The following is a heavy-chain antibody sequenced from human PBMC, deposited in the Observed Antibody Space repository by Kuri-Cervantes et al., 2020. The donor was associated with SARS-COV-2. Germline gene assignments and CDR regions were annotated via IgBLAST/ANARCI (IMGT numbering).Heavy chain of an antibody. V-gene: IGHV1-69*06. D-gene: IGHD3-10*01. J-gene: IGHJ4*02. CDR2: IITAFGTA. CDR3: AKELLWFGDLHGGYFDY. Sequence: SVKVSCKASGGTFSSYTISWVRQAPGQGLEWMGGIITAFGTANYAQKFQDRVALIADKSTSTVFMELSRLSSEDTAVYYCAKELLWFGDLHGGYFDYWGQGTLVTVSS. CDR1: GGTFSSYT.